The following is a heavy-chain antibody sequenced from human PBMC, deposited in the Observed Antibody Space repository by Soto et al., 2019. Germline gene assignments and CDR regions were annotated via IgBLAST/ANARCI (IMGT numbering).Heavy chain of an antibody. J-gene: IGHJ5*02. Sequence: GASVKVSCKASGYTFTSYGISWVRQAPGQGLEWMGWISAYNGNTNYAQKLQGRVTMTTDTSTSTAYMELRSLRSDDTAVYYCARGYCSSTSCYLGWFDPWGQGTLVTVSS. CDR1: GYTFTSYG. CDR3: ARGYCSSTSCYLGWFDP. CDR2: ISAYNGNT. D-gene: IGHD2-2*01. V-gene: IGHV1-18*01.